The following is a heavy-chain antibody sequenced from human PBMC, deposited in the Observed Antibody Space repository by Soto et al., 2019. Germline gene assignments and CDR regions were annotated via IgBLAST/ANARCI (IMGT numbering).Heavy chain of an antibody. Sequence: KPGGSLRLSCAASGFTFSNAWMSWVRQAPGKGLEWVGRIKSKTDGGTTDYAAPVKGRFTISGDDSKNTLYLQMNSLKTEDTAVYYCTTEAVAGGNYYYGMDVWGQGTTVTVSS. CDR2: IKSKTDGGTT. J-gene: IGHJ6*02. V-gene: IGHV3-15*01. D-gene: IGHD6-19*01. CDR3: TTEAVAGGNYYYGMDV. CDR1: GFTFSNAW.